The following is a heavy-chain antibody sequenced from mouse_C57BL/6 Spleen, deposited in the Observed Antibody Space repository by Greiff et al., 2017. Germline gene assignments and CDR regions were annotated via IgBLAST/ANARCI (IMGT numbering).Heavy chain of an antibody. J-gene: IGHJ4*01. D-gene: IGHD2-4*01. Sequence: ESGPGLVKPSQSLSLTCSVTGYSITSGYYWNWIRQFPGNKLEWMGYISYDGSNNYNPSLKNRISITRDTSKNQFFLKLNSVTTEDTATYYCARDYDYEGAMDYWGQGTSVTVSS. CDR3: ARDYDYEGAMDY. CDR2: ISYDGSN. CDR1: GYSITSGYY. V-gene: IGHV3-6*01.